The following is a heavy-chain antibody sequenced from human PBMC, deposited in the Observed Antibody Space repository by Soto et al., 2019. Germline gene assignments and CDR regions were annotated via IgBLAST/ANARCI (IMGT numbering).Heavy chain of an antibody. Sequence: SETLSLTCAVSGGSISSGGYSWSWIRQPPGKGLEWIGYIYHSGSTYYNPSLKSRVTISVDRSKNQFSLKLSSVTAADTAVYYCARGSSSSVSVDYWGQGTLVTVSS. CDR1: GGSISSGGYS. J-gene: IGHJ4*02. CDR3: ARGSSSSVSVDY. V-gene: IGHV4-30-2*01. D-gene: IGHD6-6*01. CDR2: IYHSGST.